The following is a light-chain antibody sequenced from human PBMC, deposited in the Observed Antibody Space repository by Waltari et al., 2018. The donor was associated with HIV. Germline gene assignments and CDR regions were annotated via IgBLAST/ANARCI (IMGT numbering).Light chain of an antibody. Sequence: QLVLTQSPSASASLGASVKLTCTLSSGHINYAIAWHHQQPEKGPRYLMKINSDGSHSKGDGIPDRFSGSSSGAERYLTISSLQSEDEADYYCQTWGTPHVVFGGGTKLTVL. CDR3: QTWGTPHVV. V-gene: IGLV4-69*01. CDR1: SGHINYA. J-gene: IGLJ2*01. CDR2: INSDGSH.